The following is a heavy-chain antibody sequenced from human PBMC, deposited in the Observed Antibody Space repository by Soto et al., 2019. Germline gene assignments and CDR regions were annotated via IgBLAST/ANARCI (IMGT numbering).Heavy chain of an antibody. D-gene: IGHD5-12*01. Sequence: QVQLVESGGGVVQPGKSLRLSCAASGFTFSAYGMHWVRQAPGKGLEWVTFISFNGKNTDYADSVKGRFTVSRDNSRNTLYLQMNSLRAEDTAVYYCADIGGYDSAGGAYWGKGAQVTVSS. CDR1: GFTFSAYG. CDR2: ISFNGKNT. J-gene: IGHJ4*02. V-gene: IGHV3-33*05. CDR3: ADIGGYDSAGGAY.